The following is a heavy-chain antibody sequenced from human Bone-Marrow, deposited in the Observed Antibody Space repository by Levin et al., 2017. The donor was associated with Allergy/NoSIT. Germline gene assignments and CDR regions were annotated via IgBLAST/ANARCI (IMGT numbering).Heavy chain of an antibody. CDR3: ARVASDYSVNRCSPTPPSYFDY. CDR2: IYYNGNT. CDR1: GGSIRGYY. D-gene: IGHD3-10*02. Sequence: SETLSLTCTVSGGSIRGYYWTWIRQTPGKGLEWVGYIYYNGNTNYTPSLKSRVTISVDTSKNHFSLKLTSVTAADTAVYYCARVASDYSVNRCSPTPPSYFDYWGQGPLVTVHS. J-gene: IGHJ4*02. V-gene: IGHV4-59*01.